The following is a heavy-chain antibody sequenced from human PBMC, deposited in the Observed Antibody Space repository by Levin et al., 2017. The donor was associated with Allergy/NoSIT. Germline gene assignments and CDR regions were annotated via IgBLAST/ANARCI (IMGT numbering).Heavy chain of an antibody. Sequence: SCEASGFIFEDYAMHWVRQVPGKGLEWVAGISWSSHSLGYADSVKGRFTISRDNAKNSLYLQMYSLRFEDTALYYCTTDIFRGYSLSSKFEVYGLDVWGHGTAVTV. J-gene: IGHJ6*02. D-gene: IGHD5-18*01. CDR1: GFIFEDYA. CDR2: ISWSSHSL. CDR3: TTDIFRGYSLSSKFEVYGLDV. V-gene: IGHV3-9*01.